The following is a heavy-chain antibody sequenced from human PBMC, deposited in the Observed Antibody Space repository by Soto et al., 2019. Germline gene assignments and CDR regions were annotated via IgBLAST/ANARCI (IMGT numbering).Heavy chain of an antibody. CDR2: IYYSGST. D-gene: IGHD4-17*01. CDR1: GGSISSYY. Sequence: SETLSLTCTVSGGSISSYYWSWIRQPPGKGLEWIGYIYYSGSTNYNPSLKSRVTISVDTSKNQFSLKLSSVTAADTAVYYCAREGYGDYFDYWGQGTLVTVSS. CDR3: AREGYGDYFDY. J-gene: IGHJ4*02. V-gene: IGHV4-59*01.